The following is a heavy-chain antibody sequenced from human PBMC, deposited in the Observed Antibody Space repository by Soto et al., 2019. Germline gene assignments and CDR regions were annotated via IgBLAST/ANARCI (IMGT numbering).Heavy chain of an antibody. V-gene: IGHV4-34*01. D-gene: IGHD3-9*01. CDR2: INDRGSI. CDR3: ARESHDILTGPPWVWYFDI. Sequence: QVQLQQWGAGPLRPLETLSLTCGVSGGSFSGYYWACIRQSPGKGLEWIGEINDRGSINYNPSLKRRVSISVDPSKNHYSMSLRSVTAADTAVYYCARESHDILTGPPWVWYFDIWGRGTLVTVSS. CDR1: GGSFSGYY. J-gene: IGHJ2*01.